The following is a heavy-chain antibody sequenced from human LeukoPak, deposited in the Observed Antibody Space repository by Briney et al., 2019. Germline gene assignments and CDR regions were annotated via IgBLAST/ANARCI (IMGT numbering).Heavy chain of an antibody. CDR2: ISYDGSNK. V-gene: IGHV3-30*18. CDR1: GFTFSSYG. Sequence: GGSLRLSCAASGFTFSSYGMHWVRQAPGKGLEWVAVISYDGSNKYYADSVKGRFTISRDNSKNTLYLQMNSLRAEDTAVYYCAKDHVVRGVIHRDYFDYWGQGTLVTVSS. CDR3: AKDHVVRGVIHRDYFDY. D-gene: IGHD3-10*01. J-gene: IGHJ4*02.